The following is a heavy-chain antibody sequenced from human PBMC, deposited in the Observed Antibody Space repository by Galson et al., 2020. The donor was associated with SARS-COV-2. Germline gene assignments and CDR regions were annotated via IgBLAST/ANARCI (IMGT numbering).Heavy chain of an antibody. CDR2: IYWDDAK. Sequence: SGPTLVKPTQTLTLTCTFSGFSLSTSGVGVGWLRQPPGKALEWLALIYWDDAKRYSPSLKSRLTITKDTSKNQVVLTMTNMDPVDTATYYCAHRRFWDAAGTTGYFQHWGQGTLVTVSS. V-gene: IGHV2-5*02. CDR3: AHRRFWDAAGTTGYFQH. D-gene: IGHD6-13*01. CDR1: GFSLSTSGVG. J-gene: IGHJ1*01.